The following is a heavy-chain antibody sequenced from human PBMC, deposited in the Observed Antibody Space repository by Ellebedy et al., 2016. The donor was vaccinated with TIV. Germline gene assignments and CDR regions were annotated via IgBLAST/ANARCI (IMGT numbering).Heavy chain of an antibody. CDR3: ARDEGGSGSLSY. D-gene: IGHD3-10*01. CDR1: GGSFSDYY. Sequence: MPSETLSLTCAVYGGSFSDYYWSWIRQPPGKGLEWIGEINQSGSTNYNPSLKSRITISLDTSQNEFSLRLRSVTAADTAVYYCARDEGGSGSLSYWGQGTLVTVSS. V-gene: IGHV4-34*09. CDR2: INQSGST. J-gene: IGHJ4*02.